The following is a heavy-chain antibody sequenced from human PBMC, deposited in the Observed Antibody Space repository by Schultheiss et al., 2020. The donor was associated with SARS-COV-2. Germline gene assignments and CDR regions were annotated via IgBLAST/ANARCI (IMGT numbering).Heavy chain of an antibody. J-gene: IGHJ4*02. V-gene: IGHV3-23*01. CDR2: ISNSVDGT. CDR1: GFTVSSNY. CDR3: AKSLGPGMVFDY. D-gene: IGHD3-10*01. Sequence: GESLKISCAASGFTVSSNYMSWVRQAPGKGLEWVSTISNSVDGTYYGDSVKGRFTISRDNSKNTLYLQMNSLRAEDTAVYYCAKSLGPGMVFDYWGQGTLVTVSS.